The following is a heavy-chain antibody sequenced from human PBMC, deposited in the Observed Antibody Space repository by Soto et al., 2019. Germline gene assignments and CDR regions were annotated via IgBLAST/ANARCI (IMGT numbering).Heavy chain of an antibody. Sequence: SETLSLTCTVSGGSISSYYWSWIRQPPGKGLEWIGYIYYSGSTNYNPSLKSRVTISVDTSKNQFSLKLSSVTAADTAVYYCARVRGYGSGSVDYWGQGTLVTVSS. CDR2: IYYSGST. CDR1: GGSISSYY. J-gene: IGHJ4*02. CDR3: ARVRGYGSGSVDY. D-gene: IGHD3-10*01. V-gene: IGHV4-59*01.